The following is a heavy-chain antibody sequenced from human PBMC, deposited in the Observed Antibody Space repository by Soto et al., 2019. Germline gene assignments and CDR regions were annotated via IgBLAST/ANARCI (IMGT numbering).Heavy chain of an antibody. J-gene: IGHJ6*02. D-gene: IGHD1-26*01. V-gene: IGHV3-53*01. Sequence: PGGSLRLSCAASGFTVSSNYMSWVRQAPGKGLEWVSVIYSGGSTYYADSVKGRFTISRDNSKNTLYLQMNSLRAEDTAVYYCARVSGSYYYGMDVWGQGTRVTVSS. CDR2: IYSGGST. CDR1: GFTVSSNY. CDR3: ARVSGSYYYGMDV.